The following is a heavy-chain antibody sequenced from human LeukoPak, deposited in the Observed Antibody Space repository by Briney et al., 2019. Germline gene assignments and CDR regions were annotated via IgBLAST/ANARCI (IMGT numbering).Heavy chain of an antibody. CDR1: GGTFSSYA. J-gene: IGHJ3*02. Sequence: GASVKVSCKASGGTFSSYAISWVRQAPGQGLEWMGGIIPIFGTANYAQKFQGRVTITADKSTSTAYMELSSLRSEDTAVYYCARVGNSYDSRGAQHDGFDIWGQGTIVTVSS. CDR2: IIPIFGTA. V-gene: IGHV1-69*06. CDR3: ARVGNSYDSRGAQHDGFDI. D-gene: IGHD3-22*01.